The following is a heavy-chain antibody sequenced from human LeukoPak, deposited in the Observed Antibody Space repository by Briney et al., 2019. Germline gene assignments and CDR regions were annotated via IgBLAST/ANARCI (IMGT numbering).Heavy chain of an antibody. CDR2: ISYDGSNK. J-gene: IGHJ3*02. V-gene: IGHV3-30*18. CDR3: AKDYGNQWLVPLDAFDI. D-gene: IGHD6-19*01. Sequence: GSLGLSCAASGFTFSSYGMHWVRQAPGKGLEWVAVISYDGSNKYYADSVKGRFTISRDNSKNTLYLQMNSLRAENTAVYYCAKDYGNQWLVPLDAFDIWGQGTMVTVSS. CDR1: GFTFSSYG.